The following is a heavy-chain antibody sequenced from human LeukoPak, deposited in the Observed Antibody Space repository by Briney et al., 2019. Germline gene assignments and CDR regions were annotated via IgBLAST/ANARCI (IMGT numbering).Heavy chain of an antibody. V-gene: IGHV3-30*04. J-gene: IGHJ4*02. CDR3: ARDHCGGGDDF. CDR1: GFIFSSYA. Sequence: PGGSLRLSCAASGFIFSSYAMHWVRQAPVSGLEWVAVISYDGSNKYYADSVKGRFTISRDNSKNTLYLQMNSLRAEDTAVYYCARDHCGGGDDFWGQGTLVTVSS. D-gene: IGHD2-21*01. CDR2: ISYDGSNK.